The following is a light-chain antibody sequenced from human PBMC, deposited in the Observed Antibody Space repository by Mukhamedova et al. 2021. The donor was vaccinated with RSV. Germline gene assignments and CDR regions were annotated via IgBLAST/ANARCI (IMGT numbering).Light chain of an antibody. J-gene: IGKJ1*01. CDR2: GAS. V-gene: IGKV3-20*01. CDR1: QSVSSSY. CDR3: QQYRT. Sequence: GERATLSCRASQSVSSSYLAWYQQKPGQAPRLLIYGASSRATGIPDRFSGSGSGTDFTLTISRLEPEDFAVYYCQQYRTFGQGTKV.